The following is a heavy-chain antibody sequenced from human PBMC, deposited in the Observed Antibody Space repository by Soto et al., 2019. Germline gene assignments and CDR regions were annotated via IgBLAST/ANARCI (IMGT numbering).Heavy chain of an antibody. CDR1: GGSVSGYY. Sequence: QVQLQQWGAGLLKPSESLSLTCADYGGSVSGYYWSWIRQPPGKGLEWIGEINHSGSTNYNPSLKSRVTISVDTSKNQFSLKLSSVTAADTAVYYCARVRGGYANFDYWGQGTLVTVSS. J-gene: IGHJ4*02. D-gene: IGHD5-12*01. CDR3: ARVRGGYANFDY. V-gene: IGHV4-34*01. CDR2: INHSGST.